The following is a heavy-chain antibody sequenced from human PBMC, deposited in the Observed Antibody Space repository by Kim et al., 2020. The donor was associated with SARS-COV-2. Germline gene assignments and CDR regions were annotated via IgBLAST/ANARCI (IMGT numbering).Heavy chain of an antibody. CDR2: IYHSGST. J-gene: IGHJ4*02. Sequence: SETLSLTCAVSGGSISSSNWWSWVRQPPGKGLEWIGEIYHSGSTNYNPSLKSRDTISVDKSKNQFSLKLNSVTAADTAVYYCARSVIAAAGTWGDYFDYWGQGTLVTVS. CDR3: ARSVIAAAGTWGDYFDY. CDR1: GGSISSSNW. V-gene: IGHV4-4*02. D-gene: IGHD6-13*01.